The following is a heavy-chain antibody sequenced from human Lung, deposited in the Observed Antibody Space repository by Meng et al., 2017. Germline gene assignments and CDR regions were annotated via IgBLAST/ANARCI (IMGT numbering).Heavy chain of an antibody. Sequence: QVQRQGWGAGRLKPSEPLSRAFVGSGGSFSDYDWCWGRHRRGKGVGMVGVINHSGSTNYNPSLGSRATISVDTSQNIPSRKLSAVTAADSAVYYCARGPTRRAHDFDYWGQGTLVTVSS. J-gene: IGHJ4*02. CDR3: ARGPTRRAHDFDY. V-gene: IGHV4-34*05. CDR2: INHSGST. CDR1: GGSFSDYD. D-gene: IGHD4-11*01.